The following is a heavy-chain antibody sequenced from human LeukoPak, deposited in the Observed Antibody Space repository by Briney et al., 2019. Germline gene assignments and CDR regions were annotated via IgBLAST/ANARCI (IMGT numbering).Heavy chain of an antibody. CDR2: IYSGGNT. V-gene: IGHV3-53*01. Sequence: HPGGYLRLSCAASGFIVSGNYMSWVRQAPGKGLEWVSVIYSGGNTYYADSVKGRFTISRDNSKNTLYLQINGLRAEDTAVYYCARMSRDAFEIWGQGTMVTVSS. D-gene: IGHD5/OR15-5a*01. J-gene: IGHJ3*02. CDR3: ARMSRDAFEI. CDR1: GFIVSGNY.